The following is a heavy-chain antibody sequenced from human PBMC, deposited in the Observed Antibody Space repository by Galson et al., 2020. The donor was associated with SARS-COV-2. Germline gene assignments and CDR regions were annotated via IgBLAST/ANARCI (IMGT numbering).Heavy chain of an antibody. J-gene: IGHJ4*02. CDR2: INPNSGGT. D-gene: IGHD4-4*01. CDR1: GYTFTGYY. CDR3: ARETEMTTFNYFDY. V-gene: IGHV1-2*04. Sequence: ASVQVSCKASGYTFTGYYIHWVRQAPGQGLEWMGWINPNSGGTNYAQKFQGWVTMTRDTSISTAYMELSRLKSDDTAVYYCARETEMTTFNYFDYWGQGTLVTVSS.